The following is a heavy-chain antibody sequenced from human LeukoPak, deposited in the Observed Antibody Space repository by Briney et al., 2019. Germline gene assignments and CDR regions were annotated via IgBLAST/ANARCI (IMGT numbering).Heavy chain of an antibody. Sequence: SETLSLTCTVSGGSISGYYWSWIRQSPGKGLEWIGYIYNSGSTNYSPSLQSRVTISVDTSKNQFSLNLSSVTAADTAVYYCARYGSGTYPRFDYWGQGTLVTVSS. D-gene: IGHD3-10*01. CDR1: GGSISGYY. CDR3: ARYGSGTYPRFDY. V-gene: IGHV4-59*08. J-gene: IGHJ4*02. CDR2: IYNSGST.